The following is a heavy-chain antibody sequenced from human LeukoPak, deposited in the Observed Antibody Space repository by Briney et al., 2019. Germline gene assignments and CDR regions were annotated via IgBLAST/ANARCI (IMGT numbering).Heavy chain of an antibody. CDR2: ISDSAAGA. CDR3: ANGRDYGDLGKFDY. V-gene: IGHV3-23*01. CDR1: GFTFRNYA. D-gene: IGHD4-17*01. Sequence: PGGSLRLSCAASGFTFRNYAMSWVRQAPEKGLEWVSAISDSAAGAYYADSVKGRFTISRDNSKNTLYLQMNSLRAEDTAVYYCANGRDYGDLGKFDYWGQGTRVTVPS. J-gene: IGHJ4*02.